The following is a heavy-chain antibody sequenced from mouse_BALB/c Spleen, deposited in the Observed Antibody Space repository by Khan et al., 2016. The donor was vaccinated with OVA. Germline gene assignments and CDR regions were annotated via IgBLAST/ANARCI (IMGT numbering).Heavy chain of an antibody. V-gene: IGHV1-77*01. CDR2: IYPGRANT. Sequence: VQLQESGAELARPGASVKLSCKTSGYTFTDFYINWVKQRTGQGLEWIGDIYPGRANTYYNEMFKGKATLTVDKSSSTAYMQLSSLTSEDSAVYFCARSGSGSCGVWGQGTLVTVSA. D-gene: IGHD1-1*02. CDR3: ARSGSGSCGV. J-gene: IGHJ3*01. CDR1: GYTFTDFY.